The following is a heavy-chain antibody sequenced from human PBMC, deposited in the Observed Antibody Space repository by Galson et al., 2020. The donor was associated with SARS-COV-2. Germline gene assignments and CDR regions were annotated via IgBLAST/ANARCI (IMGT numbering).Heavy chain of an antibody. J-gene: IGHJ6*02. D-gene: IGHD2-21*01. V-gene: IGHV4-59*01. Sequence: SETLSLTCTVSAGSISSYYWSWIRHPPGTGLEWLGYISYSGSTNYNPSLKSRVTISVAPSKNQFSLKRSSVTGAATAVYYCARGVVARGGMDVWGQGTTVTVAS. CDR3: ARGVVARGGMDV. CDR1: AGSISSYY. CDR2: ISYSGST.